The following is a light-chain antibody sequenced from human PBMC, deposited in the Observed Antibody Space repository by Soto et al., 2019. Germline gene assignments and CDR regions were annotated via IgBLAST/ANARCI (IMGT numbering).Light chain of an antibody. CDR1: QSVLYSPNNKNY. Sequence: DIVMTQSPDFLAVSLGERATINCKSSQSVLYSPNNKNYLAWYQHKPGQPPKMLIYWASIRESGVPDRFSGSGSGTDFTLTISSLQSEDVAVYYCQQYYTNSWSFGQGTKVEIK. J-gene: IGKJ1*01. CDR3: QQYYTNSWS. V-gene: IGKV4-1*01. CDR2: WAS.